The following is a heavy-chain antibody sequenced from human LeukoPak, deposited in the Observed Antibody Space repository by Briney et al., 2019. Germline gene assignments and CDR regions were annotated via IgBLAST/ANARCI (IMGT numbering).Heavy chain of an antibody. V-gene: IGHV3-11*06. D-gene: IGHD6-6*01. Sequence: GGSLRLSCAASGFAFSDYYMSWIRQAPGKGLEWISYISSSSTSTKYADSVKGRFTISRDNAKNSLYLQMNSLRAEDTAMYYCSRMSEYSSPSGDYWGQGTLVTVSS. CDR1: GFAFSDYY. CDR2: ISSSSTST. CDR3: SRMSEYSSPSGDY. J-gene: IGHJ4*02.